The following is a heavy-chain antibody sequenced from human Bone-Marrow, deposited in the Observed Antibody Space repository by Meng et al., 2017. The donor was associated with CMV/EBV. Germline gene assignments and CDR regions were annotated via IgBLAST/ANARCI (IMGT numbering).Heavy chain of an antibody. CDR1: GFTFSSYW. CDR2: IKQDGSEK. Sequence: GESLKISCAASGFTFSSYWMSWVRQTPGKGLEWVANIKQDGSEKYYVDSVKGRFTISRDNAKNSLYLQMNSLRAEDTAVYYCARDPERGLGSYHEWGQGTLVTVYS. V-gene: IGHV3-7*01. CDR3: ARDPERGLGSYHE. J-gene: IGHJ4*02. D-gene: IGHD3-16*02.